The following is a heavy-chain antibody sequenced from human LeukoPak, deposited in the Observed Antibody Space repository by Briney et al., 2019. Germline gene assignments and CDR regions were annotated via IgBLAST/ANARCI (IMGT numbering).Heavy chain of an antibody. J-gene: IGHJ4*02. V-gene: IGHV3-23*01. CDR3: AKGIFPYYDILTGYYTREFDY. CDR2: ISGSGGST. D-gene: IGHD3-9*01. Sequence: GGSLRLSCAASGFSFSSYGMGWVRQAPGKGLEWVSAISGSGGSTHYADSVKGRFTISRDNSKNTLYLQMNSLRAEDTAVYYCAKGIFPYYDILTGYYTREFDYWGQGTLVTVSS. CDR1: GFSFSSYG.